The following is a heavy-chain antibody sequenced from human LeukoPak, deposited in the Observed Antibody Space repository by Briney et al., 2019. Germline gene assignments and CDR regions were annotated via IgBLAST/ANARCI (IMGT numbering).Heavy chain of an antibody. CDR3: ARENYGGNSAVGY. J-gene: IGHJ4*02. V-gene: IGHV1-46*03. Sequence: ASVKVSCKASRSTFTSYYMHWVRQAPGQGLEWMGIINPSGGSTSYAQNFQGRVTMTRDTSTSTVYMELSSLRSEDTAVYYCARENYGGNSAVGYWGQGTLVTVST. CDR2: INPSGGST. CDR1: RSTFTSYY. D-gene: IGHD4-23*01.